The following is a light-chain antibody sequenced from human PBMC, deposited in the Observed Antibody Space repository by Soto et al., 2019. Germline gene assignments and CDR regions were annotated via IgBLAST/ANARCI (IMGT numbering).Light chain of an antibody. CDR3: SSYAGTNNPYV. CDR1: NSDVGGYNY. V-gene: IGLV2-8*01. Sequence: QSALTQPPSASGSPGQSVTISCTGTNSDVGGYNYVSWYQQHPGKAPKLMIYEVSKRPSGVPDRFSGSKSGNTASLTVSGLQAEDEADYYCSSYAGTNNPYVFGTGTNLTVL. CDR2: EVS. J-gene: IGLJ1*01.